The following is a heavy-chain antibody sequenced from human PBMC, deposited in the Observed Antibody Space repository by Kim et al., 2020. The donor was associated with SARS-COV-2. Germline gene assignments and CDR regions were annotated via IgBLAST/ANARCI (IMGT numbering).Heavy chain of an antibody. CDR1: GDSVRSDSYC. J-gene: IGHJ4*02. Sequence: SETLSFTCTVSGDSVRSDSYCWSWIREPPGKGLQWIGHVYYTGRTSYNPSFKSRITISVETYKNLFSLKLSSVTAADTAVYYCARPSRRSNDFDYWGQVNLVTVSS. CDR3: ARPSRRSNDFDY. CDR2: VYYTGRT. D-gene: IGHD2-8*01. V-gene: IGHV4-61*01.